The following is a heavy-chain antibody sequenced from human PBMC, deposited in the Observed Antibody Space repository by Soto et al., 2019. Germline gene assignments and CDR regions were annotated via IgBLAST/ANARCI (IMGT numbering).Heavy chain of an antibody. CDR1: GGPFSDYA. Sequence: QVQLVQSGAEVKKPGSSVKVSCKVYGGPFSDYAVSWVRQAPGQGLEWMGGIIPMFGTANYAQKFQGRVTITADESTTTAYMELSSLRSEDTAVYYCARDLDYYGSGNYYNRIDYWGQGTLVTVSS. D-gene: IGHD3-10*01. CDR3: ARDLDYYGSGNYYNRIDY. J-gene: IGHJ4*02. V-gene: IGHV1-69*01. CDR2: IIPMFGTA.